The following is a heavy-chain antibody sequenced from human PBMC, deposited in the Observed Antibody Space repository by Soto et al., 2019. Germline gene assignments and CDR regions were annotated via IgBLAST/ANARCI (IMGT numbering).Heavy chain of an antibody. J-gene: IGHJ6*01. D-gene: IGHD4-17*01. V-gene: IGHV4-31*03. Sequence: QVQLQESGPGLVKPSQTLSLTCTVSGDSISSGGSYWTWIRQHPGKGLEWIGYISHSGTTYYNPSLKRRLTISVDTSKNQFSLNLSSVTAADTAVYYCARDSVKEMGQAHFYFGMDVWGQGTTVTVSS. CDR3: ARDSVKEMGQAHFYFGMDV. CDR2: ISHSGTT. CDR1: GDSISSGGSY.